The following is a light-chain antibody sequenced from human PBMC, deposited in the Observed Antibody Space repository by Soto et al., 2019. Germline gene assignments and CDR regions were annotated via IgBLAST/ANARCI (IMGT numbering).Light chain of an antibody. V-gene: IGKV3-20*01. CDR2: DTS. CDR3: QQSATLEII. CDR1: QTLSNSF. J-gene: IGKJ5*01. Sequence: VVSQSPGTVSLSPGERTTRSSPDSQTLSNSFIAWYLQKPGQAPRLLIYDTSSRATGVPDRYSASGSGTDFTLTINLLEPEDFAFFFCQQSATLEIIFAQGTRLEIK.